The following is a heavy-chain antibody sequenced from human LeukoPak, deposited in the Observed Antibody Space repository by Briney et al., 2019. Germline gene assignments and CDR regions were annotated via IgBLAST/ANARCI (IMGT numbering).Heavy chain of an antibody. CDR2: INHSGST. CDR1: GGSFSGYY. J-gene: IGHJ3*02. D-gene: IGHD6-19*01. V-gene: IGHV4-34*01. CDR3: ARGSRTGYSSGQATRWAFDI. Sequence: SETLSLTCAVYGGSFSGYYWSWIRQPPGKGLEWIGEINHSGSTNYNPSLKSRVTISVDTSKNQFSLKLSSVTAADTAVYYCARGSRTGYSSGQATRWAFDIWGQGTMVTVSS.